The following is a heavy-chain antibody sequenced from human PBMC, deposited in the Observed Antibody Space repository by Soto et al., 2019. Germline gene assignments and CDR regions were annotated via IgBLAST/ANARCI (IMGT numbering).Heavy chain of an antibody. Sequence: PGGSLRLSCAASGFTFSSYAMHWVRQAPGKWLEWVAVISYDGSNKYYADSVKGRFTISRDNSKNTLYLQMNSLRAEDTAVYYCARADYGENEYYFDHWGQGTLVNVSS. CDR1: GFTFSSYA. CDR3: ARADYGENEYYFDH. V-gene: IGHV3-30-3*01. J-gene: IGHJ4*02. D-gene: IGHD4-17*01. CDR2: ISYDGSNK.